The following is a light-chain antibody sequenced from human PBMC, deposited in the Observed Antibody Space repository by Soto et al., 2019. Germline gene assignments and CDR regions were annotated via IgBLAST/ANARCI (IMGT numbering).Light chain of an antibody. CDR1: SSDVGGYNY. J-gene: IGLJ3*02. V-gene: IGLV2-14*01. CDR3: GSYTSTTTWV. CDR2: EVT. Sequence: QSALTQPASVSGSPGQSITISCTGTSSDVGGYNYVSWYQQQPGKAPKLMIYEVTNRPSGVSNRFSGSKSGNTASLTISGLRAEDDADYFCGSYTSTTTWVFGGGTKLTVL.